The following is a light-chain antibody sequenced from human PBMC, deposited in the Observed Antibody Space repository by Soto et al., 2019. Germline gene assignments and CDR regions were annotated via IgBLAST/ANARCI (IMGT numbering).Light chain of an antibody. J-gene: IGLJ3*02. CDR1: SSNIGAGYD. CDR3: QSYASSLSGWV. V-gene: IGLV1-40*01. CDR2: GNS. Sequence: QSVLTQPPSVSGAPGQRVTISCTGSSSNIGAGYDVHWYQQLPGTAPKLLIYGNSNRPSGVPDRFSGSKSGTSVSLAITGLRAEDEADYYCQSYASSLSGWVFGGGTKLTVL.